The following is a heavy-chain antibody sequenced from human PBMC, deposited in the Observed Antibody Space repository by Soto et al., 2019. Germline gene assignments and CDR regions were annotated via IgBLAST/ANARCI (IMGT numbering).Heavy chain of an antibody. CDR2: IYDSGSS. V-gene: IGHV4-30-4*01. J-gene: IGHJ4*02. CDR3: AREKGYISGPKNFDY. D-gene: IGHD5-12*01. Sequence: PSETLSLTCTVSGASISSGDYFWSWLRQSPGKGLQWIGYIYDSGSSDYNPSLKSRVTMSVDTSKNQFSLKLSSVTAADTAVYYCAREKGYISGPKNFDYWGQGTLVTVSS. CDR1: GASISSGDYF.